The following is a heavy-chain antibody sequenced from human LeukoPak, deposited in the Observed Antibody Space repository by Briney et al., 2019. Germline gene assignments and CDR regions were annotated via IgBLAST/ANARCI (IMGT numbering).Heavy chain of an antibody. CDR2: ISSSGSTI. CDR1: GFTFSDYY. J-gene: IGHJ4*02. D-gene: IGHD3-22*01. Sequence: GGSLRLSCAASGFTFSDYYMSWIRQAPGKGLEWVSYISSSGSTIYYADSVKGRFTISRDNAKNSLYLQMNSLRAEDTAVYYCASDYYDSSGYYSLVYWGQGTLVTVSS. V-gene: IGHV3-11*04. CDR3: ASDYYDSSGYYSLVY.